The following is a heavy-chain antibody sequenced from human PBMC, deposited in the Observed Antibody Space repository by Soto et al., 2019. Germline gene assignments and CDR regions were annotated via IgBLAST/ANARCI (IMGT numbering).Heavy chain of an antibody. J-gene: IGHJ4*02. V-gene: IGHV4-39*02. CDR3: ARERSSSWYGGSYYFDY. D-gene: IGHD6-13*01. CDR2: IYYSGST. CDR1: GGSISSSSYY. Sequence: SETLSLTCTVSGGSISSSSYYWGWIRQPPGEGLEWIGSIYYSGSTYYNPSLKSRVTISVDTSKNQFSLKLSSVTAADTAVYYCARERSSSWYGGSYYFDYWGQGTLVTVSS.